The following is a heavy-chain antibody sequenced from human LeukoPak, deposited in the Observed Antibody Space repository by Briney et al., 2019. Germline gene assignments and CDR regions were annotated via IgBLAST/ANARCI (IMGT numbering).Heavy chain of an antibody. CDR1: GFTFSSYA. D-gene: IGHD2-2*01. Sequence: GGSLRLSCAASGFTFSSYAMSWVRQAPGKGLEWVSAISGSGGSTYYADSVKGRFTISRDNSKNTLYLQMNSLRAEDTAVYYCAKPMVPAAPGRPNHWFDPWGQGTLVTVSS. CDR3: AKPMVPAAPGRPNHWFDP. CDR2: ISGSGGST. V-gene: IGHV3-23*01. J-gene: IGHJ5*02.